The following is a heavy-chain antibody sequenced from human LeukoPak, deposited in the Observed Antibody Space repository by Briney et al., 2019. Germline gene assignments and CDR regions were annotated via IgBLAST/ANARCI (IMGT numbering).Heavy chain of an antibody. CDR1: GGSFGGYY. V-gene: IGHV4-34*01. Sequence: SETLSLTCAVYGGSFGGYYWSWIRQSPGKGLEWIGEINYSGTTNHNPALKSRVTISVDTSKNQLSLKLTSVTAADTAVYYCARGDRYSSSWPFDFWGQGTLVTVSS. D-gene: IGHD6-13*01. CDR3: ARGDRYSSSWPFDF. J-gene: IGHJ4*02. CDR2: INYSGTT.